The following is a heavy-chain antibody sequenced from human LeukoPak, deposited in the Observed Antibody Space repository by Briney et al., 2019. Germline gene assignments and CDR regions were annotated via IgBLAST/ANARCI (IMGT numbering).Heavy chain of an antibody. CDR3: EKGHNRNDY. J-gene: IGHJ4*02. D-gene: IGHD1-14*01. CDR2: ISGSGGTT. Sequence: GGSLRLSCAASGFTFSSYAMSWVRQAPGKGLEWVSGISGSGGTTYYVDSVKGRFTISRDNSKNTLYLQMNSLRAEDTALYYCEKGHNRNDYWGQGTLVTVPS. V-gene: IGHV3-23*01. CDR1: GFTFSSYA.